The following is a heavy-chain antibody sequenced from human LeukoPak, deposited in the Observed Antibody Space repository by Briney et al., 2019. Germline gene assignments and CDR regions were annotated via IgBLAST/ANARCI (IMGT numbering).Heavy chain of an antibody. CDR2: MNPNSGNT. Sequence: ASVKVSCKASGYTFTSYDINWVRQATGQGLEWMGWMNPNSGNTGYAQKFQGRVTMTRNTSISTAYMELSSLRSEDTAVYYCARGRLKQLWLNDWFDPWGQGTLVTVSS. D-gene: IGHD5-18*01. V-gene: IGHV1-8*01. CDR1: GYTFTSYD. J-gene: IGHJ5*02. CDR3: ARGRLKQLWLNDWFDP.